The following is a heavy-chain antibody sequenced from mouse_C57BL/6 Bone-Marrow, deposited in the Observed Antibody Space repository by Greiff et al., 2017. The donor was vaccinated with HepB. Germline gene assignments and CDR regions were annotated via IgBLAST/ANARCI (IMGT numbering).Heavy chain of an antibody. J-gene: IGHJ1*03. V-gene: IGHV5-17*01. Sequence: EVQLQQSGGGLVKPGGSLKLSCAASGFTFSDYGMHWVRQAPEKGLEWVAYISSGSSTSYYADTVKGRFTISRDNAKNTLFLQMTSLRSEDTAMYYCARDYYGSSYWYFDVWGTGTTVTVSS. CDR3: ARDYYGSSYWYFDV. CDR1: GFTFSDYG. CDR2: ISSGSSTS. D-gene: IGHD1-1*01.